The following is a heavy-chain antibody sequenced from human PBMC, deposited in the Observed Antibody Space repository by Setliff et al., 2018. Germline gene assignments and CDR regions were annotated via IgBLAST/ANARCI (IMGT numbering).Heavy chain of an antibody. CDR1: GGSISTYY. V-gene: IGHV4-59*01. CDR3: AKGGTYRYFDF. CDR2: VYYSGIA. Sequence: CTVSGGSISTYYWSWIRQPPGKGLEWIGYVYYSGIAKYDPSLESRVTMSVDASKNQFSLRMNSVTAADTAVYYCAKGGTYRYFDFWGPGTLVTVSS. J-gene: IGHJ4*02.